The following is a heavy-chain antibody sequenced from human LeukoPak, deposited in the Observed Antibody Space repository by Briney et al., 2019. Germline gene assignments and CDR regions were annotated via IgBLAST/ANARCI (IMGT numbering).Heavy chain of an antibody. D-gene: IGHD3-10*01. CDR3: ARDGGSLGFGTREGAFDI. CDR1: GSTFSSYG. J-gene: IGHJ3*02. V-gene: IGHV3-33*01. Sequence: GGSLRLSCAASGSTFSSYGMHWVRQAPGKGLEWVAVIWYDGSNKYYADSVKGRFTISRDNSKNTLYLQMNSLRAEDTAVYYCARDGGSLGFGTREGAFDIWGQGTMVTVSS. CDR2: IWYDGSNK.